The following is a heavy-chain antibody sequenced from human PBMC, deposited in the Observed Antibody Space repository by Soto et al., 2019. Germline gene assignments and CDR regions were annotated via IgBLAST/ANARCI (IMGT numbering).Heavy chain of an antibody. J-gene: IGHJ4*02. CDR1: GGSFTSNNW. CDR3: ASRDPGTSVDY. CDR2: IYRTGST. D-gene: IGHD1-7*01. Sequence: SETLSLTCAVSGGSFTSNNWWTWVRQPPGQGLEWIGEIYRTGSTNYNPSLKSRVTISLDKSENQFSPKVTSLTAADTAVYYGASRDPGTSVDYWGQGTLVTVSS. V-gene: IGHV4-4*02.